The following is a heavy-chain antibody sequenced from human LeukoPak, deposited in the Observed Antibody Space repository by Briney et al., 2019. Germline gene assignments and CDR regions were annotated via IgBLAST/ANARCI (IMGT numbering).Heavy chain of an antibody. Sequence: PSETLSLTCAVYGGSFSGYYWSWIRQPPGKGLEWIGEINHSGSTNYNPSLKSRVTISVDTSKNQFSLKLSSVTAADTAVYYCARVSEDSSSSTHFDYWGQGTLVTVSP. CDR2: INHSGST. CDR1: GGSFSGYY. J-gene: IGHJ4*02. V-gene: IGHV4-34*01. CDR3: ARVSEDSSSSTHFDY. D-gene: IGHD6-13*01.